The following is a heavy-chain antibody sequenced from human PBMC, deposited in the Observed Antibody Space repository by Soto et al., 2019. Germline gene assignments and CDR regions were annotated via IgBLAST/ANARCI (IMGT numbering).Heavy chain of an antibody. Sequence: GSLRLSCAASGFTFSNAWMNWVRQAPGKGLEWVGRIKSKTDGGTTDYAAPVKGRFTISRDDSKNTLFLQMNSLKTEDTAVYYCTTDPVTMIVVVPSSGWGQGTLVTVSS. CDR3: TTDPVTMIVVVPSSG. D-gene: IGHD3-22*01. CDR2: IKSKTDGGTT. CDR1: GFTFSNAW. J-gene: IGHJ4*02. V-gene: IGHV3-15*07.